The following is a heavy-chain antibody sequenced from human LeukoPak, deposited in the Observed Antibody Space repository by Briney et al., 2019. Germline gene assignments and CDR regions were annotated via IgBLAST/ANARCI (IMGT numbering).Heavy chain of an antibody. J-gene: IGHJ5*02. D-gene: IGHD2-2*01. Sequence: SETLSLTCNISEGSISHDYWVWVRQPPGKGLEWIPYIDYSGYTDYNPSVKSRVTMSIDTSKGQFTLHLRSVSAADTAIYYCTTCAPNRYWFAPWGQGIQVTVSS. CDR1: EGSISHDY. V-gene: IGHV4-59*08. CDR3: TTCAPNRYWFAP. CDR2: IDYSGYT.